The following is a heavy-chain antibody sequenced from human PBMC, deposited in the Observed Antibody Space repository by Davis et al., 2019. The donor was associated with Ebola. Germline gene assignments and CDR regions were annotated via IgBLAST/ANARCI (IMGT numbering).Heavy chain of an antibody. J-gene: IGHJ3*02. D-gene: IGHD2/OR15-2a*01. Sequence: GESLKISCTDSVITFSSYAMTWVRQAPGKGLEWVSAISGSGGNTYYADSVKGRFAISRDNSRGTLYLQMNSLRVEDSAIYYCAKDSSNIWFDIWGQGTLVTVSS. CDR2: ISGSGGNT. V-gene: IGHV3-23*01. CDR3: AKDSSNIWFDI. CDR1: VITFSSYA.